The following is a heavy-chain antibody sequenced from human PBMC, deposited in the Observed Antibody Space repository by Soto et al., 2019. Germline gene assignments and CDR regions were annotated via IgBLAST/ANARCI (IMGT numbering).Heavy chain of an antibody. V-gene: IGHV1-3*05. CDR2: INAGNGNT. J-gene: IGHJ4*02. D-gene: IGHD6-13*01. Sequence: QVQLLQSGAEEKKPGASVKVSCKASGYTFTSYAMHWVRQAPGQRLEWMGWINAGNGNTKYSQKSQGRVTITRDTSATTAYMALSSLRSEDTAVYYCASGIAPYYFDYWGQGTLVTVSS. CDR3: ASGIAPYYFDY. CDR1: GYTFTSYA.